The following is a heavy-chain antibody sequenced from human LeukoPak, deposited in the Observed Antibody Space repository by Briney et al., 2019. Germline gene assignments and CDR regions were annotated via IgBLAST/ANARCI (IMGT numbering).Heavy chain of an antibody. CDR3: ARDLFRFEVPAAMPQDY. CDR1: GYTFTSYY. Sequence: ASVKVSCKASGYTFTSYYMHWVRQAPGQGLEWMGIINPSGGSTSYAQKFQGRVTMTRDTSTSTVYMELSSLRSEDTAVYYCARDLFRFEVPAAMPQDYWGQGTLVTVSS. D-gene: IGHD2-2*01. CDR2: INPSGGST. J-gene: IGHJ4*02. V-gene: IGHV1-46*01.